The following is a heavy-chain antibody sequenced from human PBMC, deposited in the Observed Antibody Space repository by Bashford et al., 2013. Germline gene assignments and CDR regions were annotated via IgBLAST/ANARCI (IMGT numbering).Heavy chain of an antibody. CDR1: GGSISNSGYY. D-gene: IGHD3-9*01. V-gene: IGHV4-39*07. J-gene: IGHJ4*02. CDR2: INHGGNT. CDR3: ASCGLRSFDWS. Sequence: SETLSLTCTVSGGSISNSGYYWGWIRQAPGQGLEWIGEINHGGNTNYNPSLKSRVTISVATSKNQFSLELSSVTAADTAVYYCASCGLRSFDWSWGQGTLVTVSS.